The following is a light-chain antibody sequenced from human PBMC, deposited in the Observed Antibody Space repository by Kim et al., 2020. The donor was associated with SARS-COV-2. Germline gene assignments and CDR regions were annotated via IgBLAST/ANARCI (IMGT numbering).Light chain of an antibody. V-gene: IGLV2-14*03. CDR3: DSYTTNNNYV. Sequence: GQSITISCTGTRSDVGAYNYVSWYQQHPGKAPKLIIYDVSNRPSGVSNRFSGSKSGNTASLTISGLQAEDEADYYCDSYTTNNNYVFGAGTKVTVL. CDR1: RSDVGAYNY. CDR2: DVS. J-gene: IGLJ1*01.